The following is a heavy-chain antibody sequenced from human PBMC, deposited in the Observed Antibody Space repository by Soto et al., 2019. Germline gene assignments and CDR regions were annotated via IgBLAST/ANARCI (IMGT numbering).Heavy chain of an antibody. CDR2: INPKNGAT. CDR3: ARDDTGANFGY. CDR1: GYSFIDLF. Sequence: QVQLVQSGAEVKKPGASVKVSCKASGYSFIDLFLHWVRQAPGQGLEWMGWINPKNGATLYAQNFQGRVTMTRDTSISMAYMASSGLNSGDTAVYYCARDDTGANFGYWGQGALVTVS. J-gene: IGHJ4*02. D-gene: IGHD2-8*02. V-gene: IGHV1-2*02.